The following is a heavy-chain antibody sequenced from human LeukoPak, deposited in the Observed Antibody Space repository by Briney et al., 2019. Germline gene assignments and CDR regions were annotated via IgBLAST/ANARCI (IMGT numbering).Heavy chain of an antibody. D-gene: IGHD3-16*01. CDR1: GYTFTGYY. Sequence: ASVKVSCKASGYTFTGYYMHWVRQAPGQGLEWMGWINPNSGYTNYAQKFQGRVTMTRDTSISTAYMELSRLRSDDTAVYYCARATGTWGHDGFDIWGQGTMVTVSS. CDR2: INPNSGYT. J-gene: IGHJ3*02. V-gene: IGHV1-2*02. CDR3: ARATGTWGHDGFDI.